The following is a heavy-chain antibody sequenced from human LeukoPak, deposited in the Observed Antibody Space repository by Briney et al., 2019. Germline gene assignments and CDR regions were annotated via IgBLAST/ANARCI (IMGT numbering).Heavy chain of an antibody. D-gene: IGHD1-14*01. J-gene: IGHJ4*02. CDR3: ARNQRRLDY. CDR1: GFTFSSYE. Sequence: GGSLRLSCAASGFTFSSYEMDWVRRAPGKGLEWVSYIGSSGGSRYYADSVKGRFTSSRDNAKNSLYLQMNSLRAEDTAVYYCARNQRRLDYWGQGTLVTVSS. V-gene: IGHV3-48*03. CDR2: IGSSGGSR.